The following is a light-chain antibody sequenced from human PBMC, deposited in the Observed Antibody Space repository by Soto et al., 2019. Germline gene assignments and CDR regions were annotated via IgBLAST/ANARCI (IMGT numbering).Light chain of an antibody. J-gene: IGKJ3*01. CDR1: QNIDNF. CDR2: DAS. Sequence: EIVLRQSPATLSMSPGERATLSCRASQNIDNFLVWYQQKPGQAPRLLIYDASKRATGIPARFSGSGSGTDFTPTLSSLEPEDFAVYYCQQRYTLITFGPGTKVDIK. V-gene: IGKV3-11*01. CDR3: QQRYTLIT.